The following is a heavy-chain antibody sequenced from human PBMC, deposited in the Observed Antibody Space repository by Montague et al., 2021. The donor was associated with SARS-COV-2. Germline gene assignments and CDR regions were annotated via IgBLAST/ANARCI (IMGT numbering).Heavy chain of an antibody. CDR2: MYYSGST. Sequence: SETLSLTCTVSGGSISSSNYYWGWIRQPPGKGLEWIGNMYYSGSTYYNPSLKSRVTISIDTSKNQFSLKLISVTAADTDVYYCARDDIVLQGVTKGMDVWGQGTTVTVSS. CDR1: GGSISSSNYY. J-gene: IGHJ6*02. V-gene: IGHV4-39*07. CDR3: ARDDIVLQGVTKGMDV. D-gene: IGHD3-10*01.